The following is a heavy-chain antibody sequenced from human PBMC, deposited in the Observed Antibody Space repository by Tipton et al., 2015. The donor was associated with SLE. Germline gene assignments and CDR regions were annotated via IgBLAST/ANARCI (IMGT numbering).Heavy chain of an antibody. Sequence: TLSLTCTVSGGSIRSGSYYWTWIRQPAGTGLEWIGGIFTIGTTSYNPSPKSRVTISLDTSKNQFSLKLSSVTAADTAVYYCARTEVGGYSHDAFDLWGHGTMVTVSS. CDR2: IFTIGTT. D-gene: IGHD6-25*01. CDR3: ARTEVGGYSHDAFDL. J-gene: IGHJ3*01. V-gene: IGHV4-61*02. CDR1: GGSIRSGSYY.